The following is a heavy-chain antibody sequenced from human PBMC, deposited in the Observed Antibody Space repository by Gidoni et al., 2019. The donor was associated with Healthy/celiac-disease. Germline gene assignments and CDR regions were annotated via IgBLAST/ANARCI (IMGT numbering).Heavy chain of an antibody. J-gene: IGHJ4*02. CDR1: GFTFSSYA. Sequence: QVQLVESVGGVVQPGRSLRLSCEASGFTFSSYAMHWVRQAPGKGLEWVAVISYDGSNKYYADSVKGRFTISRDNSKNTLYLQMNSLRAEDTAVYYCARDLGDGYNYLLDYWGQGTLVTVSS. CDR3: ARDLGDGYNYLLDY. V-gene: IGHV3-30*01. CDR2: ISYDGSNK. D-gene: IGHD5-12*01.